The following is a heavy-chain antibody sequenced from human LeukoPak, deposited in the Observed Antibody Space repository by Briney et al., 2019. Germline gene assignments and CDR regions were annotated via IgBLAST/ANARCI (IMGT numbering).Heavy chain of an antibody. D-gene: IGHD1-14*01. V-gene: IGHV3-23*01. J-gene: IGHJ4*02. CDR1: GFTFSNFG. CDR3: AKESPYTSPRNYYFDY. Sequence: GGSLRLSCSSSGFTFSNFGMHWVRQAPGKGLEWVSAISQSSTATYYGDSVKGRSSISRDDSKYTVYLQINSLRADDTAIYYCAKESPYTSPRNYYFDYWGQGTLVTVSS. CDR2: ISQSSTAT.